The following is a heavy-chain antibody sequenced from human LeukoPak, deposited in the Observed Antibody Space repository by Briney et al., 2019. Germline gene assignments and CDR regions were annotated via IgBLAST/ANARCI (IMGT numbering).Heavy chain of an antibody. Sequence: SETLSLTCSVSGGSIGSYCWSWIRQPPGKGLEWIGYVCNRGTTNYNPSLRSRVTISIDRSKNQFSLRLSSAPAAGTAVYFCAASATSYYVAFGLWGQGTLVTVSS. J-gene: IGHJ4*02. D-gene: IGHD3-10*02. V-gene: IGHV4-59*08. CDR1: GGSIGSYC. CDR3: AASATSYYVAFGL. CDR2: VCNRGTT.